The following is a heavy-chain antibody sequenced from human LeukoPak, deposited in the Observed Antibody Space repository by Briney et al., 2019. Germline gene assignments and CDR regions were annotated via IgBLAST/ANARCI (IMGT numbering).Heavy chain of an antibody. J-gene: IGHJ4*02. Sequence: GGSLRLSCAASGFTFPSFGMQWVRQAPGKGLEWVAFIRFDGSDKYYADSVKGRFTISRDNSKNTLFLQMNSLRAEDTAVYYCAKDKNTLCSITCRSEFDFWGQGTLVTVSS. V-gene: IGHV3-30*02. CDR1: GFTFPSFG. CDR2: IRFDGSDK. D-gene: IGHD2-2*01. CDR3: AKDKNTLCSITCRSEFDF.